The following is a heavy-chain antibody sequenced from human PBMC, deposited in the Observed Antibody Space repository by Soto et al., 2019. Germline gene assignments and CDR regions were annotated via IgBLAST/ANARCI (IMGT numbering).Heavy chain of an antibody. J-gene: IGHJ6*02. D-gene: IGHD2-15*01. CDR2: IWYDGSNK. Sequence: QVQLVESGGGVVQPGRSLRLSCAASGFTFSNYGMHWVRQAPGKGLEWVAVIWYDGSNKYYADSVKGRFTISRDNSKNTRYLQMNSLRAEDTAVYYCAREYCSGGSCYYYGMDVWGQGTTVTVSS. CDR3: AREYCSGGSCYYYGMDV. V-gene: IGHV3-33*01. CDR1: GFTFSNYG.